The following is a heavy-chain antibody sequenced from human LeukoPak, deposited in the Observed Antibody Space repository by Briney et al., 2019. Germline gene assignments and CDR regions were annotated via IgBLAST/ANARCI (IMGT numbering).Heavy chain of an antibody. J-gene: IGHJ4*02. D-gene: IGHD3-22*01. CDR2: IIPILGIA. CDR3: ARDRNYYDSSGYPDY. V-gene: IGHV1-69*04. CDR1: GGTFSSYA. Sequence: ASVKVSFKASGGTFSSYAISWVRQAPGQGLEWMGRIIPILGIANYAQKFQGRVTITADKSTSTAYMELSSLRSEDTAVYYCARDRNYYDSSGYPDYWGQGALVTVSS.